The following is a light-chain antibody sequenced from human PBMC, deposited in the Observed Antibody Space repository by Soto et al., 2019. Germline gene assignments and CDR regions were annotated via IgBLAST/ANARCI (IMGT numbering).Light chain of an antibody. CDR1: QSIGKY. J-gene: IGKJ4*02. CDR3: QQVKSYPRT. CDR2: AAS. Sequence: DIQMTQSPSSLSASVGDRVTITCRSSQSIGKYLSWFQQTPGNAPKLLIYAASGLQSGVPSRFSGSGSGTRGTLTITSLQHEDFATYYCQQVKSYPRTFGGGTKVDIK. V-gene: IGKV1-17*01.